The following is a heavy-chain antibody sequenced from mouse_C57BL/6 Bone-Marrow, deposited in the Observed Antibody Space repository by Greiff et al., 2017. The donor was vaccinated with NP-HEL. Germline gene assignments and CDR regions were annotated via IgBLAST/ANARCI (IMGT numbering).Heavy chain of an antibody. CDR2: IYPGSGST. Sequence: VQLQQSGAELVKPGASVKMSCKASGYTFTSYWITWVKQRPGQGLEWIGDIYPGSGSTNYNEKFKSKATLTVDTSSSTAYMQLSSLTSEDSAVYYCARGWDWYFDVWGTGTTVTVSS. CDR1: GYTFTSYW. V-gene: IGHV1-55*01. D-gene: IGHD3-3*01. J-gene: IGHJ1*03. CDR3: ARGWDWYFDV.